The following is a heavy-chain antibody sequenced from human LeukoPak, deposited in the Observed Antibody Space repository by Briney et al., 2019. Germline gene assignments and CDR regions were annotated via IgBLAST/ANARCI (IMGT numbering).Heavy chain of an antibody. CDR2: IYPGDSDT. J-gene: IGHJ4*02. CDR3: ARPGYYGSGSYSHDY. Sequence: GESLKISCKGSGYSFTSYWIGWVRQMPGKGLEWMGIIYPGDSDTRYSPSFQGQVTISADKSISTAYLQWSSLKASDTAMYYCARPGYYGSGSYSHDYWGQGTLVTVSS. V-gene: IGHV5-51*01. D-gene: IGHD3-10*01. CDR1: GYSFTSYW.